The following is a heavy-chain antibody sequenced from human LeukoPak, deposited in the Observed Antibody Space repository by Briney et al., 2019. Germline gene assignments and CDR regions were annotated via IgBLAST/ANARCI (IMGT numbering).Heavy chain of an antibody. CDR3: ARVSNGDLTYGVYFDY. V-gene: IGHV4-4*07. Sequence: SETLSLTCTVSSGSISSYYWSWIRQPAGKGLEWIGRIYTSGSTNYNPSLKSRVTISVDTSKNQFSLKLSSVTAADTAVYYCARVSNGDLTYGVYFDYWGQGTLVTVSS. CDR1: SGSISSYY. CDR2: IYTSGST. J-gene: IGHJ4*02. D-gene: IGHD4-11*01.